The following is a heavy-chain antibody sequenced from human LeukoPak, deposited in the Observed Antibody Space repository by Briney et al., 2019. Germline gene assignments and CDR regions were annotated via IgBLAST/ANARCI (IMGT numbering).Heavy chain of an antibody. J-gene: IGHJ4*02. CDR2: IKQDGSEK. Sequence: GGSLRLSCAASGFTFSTYWMTWVRQAPGKGLEWVANIKQDGSEKYYVDSVKGRFTISRDNAKNSLYLQMNSLRAEDTAVYYCARDRPRYCSSTSCYFDYWGQGTLVTVSS. D-gene: IGHD2-2*01. V-gene: IGHV3-7*04. CDR3: ARDRPRYCSSTSCYFDY. CDR1: GFTFSTYW.